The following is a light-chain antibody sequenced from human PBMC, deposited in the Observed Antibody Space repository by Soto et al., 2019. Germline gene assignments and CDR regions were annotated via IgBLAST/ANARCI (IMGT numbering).Light chain of an antibody. CDR3: QLYNIYSRT. CDR2: DAS. V-gene: IGKV1-5*01. Sequence: DIQMTQSPSTLSASVGDRVTITCRASQSISRWLAWNQQKPGKAPKLLIYDASSLEGGVPSRFSGSGSGTEFTLTISSLQPDDFATYYCQLYNIYSRTFGQGTKVEIK. CDR1: QSISRW. J-gene: IGKJ1*01.